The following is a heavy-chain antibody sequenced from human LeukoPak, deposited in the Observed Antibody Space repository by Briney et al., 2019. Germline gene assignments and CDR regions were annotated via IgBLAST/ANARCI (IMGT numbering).Heavy chain of an antibody. CDR2: INPTGGST. J-gene: IGHJ5*02. V-gene: IGHV1-46*01. CDR1: GYTFPSYF. Sequence: ASVKVSCKASGYTFPSYFMHWVRQAPGQGLEWMGIINPTGGSTTYAQKFQGRVTMTRDTSTSTVYMELSSLRSDDTAVYYCARGTTVTTTGPWGQGTLVTVSS. D-gene: IGHD4-17*01. CDR3: ARGTTVTTTGP.